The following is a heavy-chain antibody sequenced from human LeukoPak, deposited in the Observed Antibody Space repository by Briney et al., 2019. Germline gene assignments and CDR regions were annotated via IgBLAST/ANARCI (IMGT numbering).Heavy chain of an antibody. D-gene: IGHD4-17*01. CDR3: AREAYGDRGFDY. J-gene: IGHJ4*02. Sequence: PSETLSLTCAVSGGSFSGYYWSWIRQPPGRRLDWIGEINHSGSTDYNPSLKSRVTISVDTSKNQFSLKLSSVTAADTAVYYCAREAYGDRGFDYWGQGILVTVSS. CDR1: GGSFSGYY. CDR2: INHSGST. V-gene: IGHV4-34*01.